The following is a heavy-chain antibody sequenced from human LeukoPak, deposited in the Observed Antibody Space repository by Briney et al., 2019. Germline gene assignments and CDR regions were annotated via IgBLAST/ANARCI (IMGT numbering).Heavy chain of an antibody. J-gene: IGHJ3*02. Sequence: ASVKVSCKASGYTFTSYDINWVRQATGQGLEWMGWMNPNSGNTGYVQKFQGRVTMTRNTSMSTAYMELSSLRSEDTAVYYCARLYDIVVVPAAIEDIWGQGTMVTVSS. CDR1: GYTFTSYD. V-gene: IGHV1-8*01. D-gene: IGHD2-2*02. CDR2: MNPNSGNT. CDR3: ARLYDIVVVPAAIEDI.